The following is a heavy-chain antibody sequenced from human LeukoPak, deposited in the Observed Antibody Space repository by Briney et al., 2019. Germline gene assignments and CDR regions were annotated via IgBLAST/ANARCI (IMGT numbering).Heavy chain of an antibody. J-gene: IGHJ5*02. CDR3: AIARIAAARFDP. V-gene: IGHV4-59*01. CDR1: GGSISSYY. Sequence: SETLSLTCTVSGGSISSYYWSWIRQPPGKGLEWIGYIYYSGSTNYNPSLKSRVTISVDTSKNQFSLKLSSVTAADTAVYYCAIARIAAARFDPWGQGTLVTVSS. D-gene: IGHD6-13*01. CDR2: IYYSGST.